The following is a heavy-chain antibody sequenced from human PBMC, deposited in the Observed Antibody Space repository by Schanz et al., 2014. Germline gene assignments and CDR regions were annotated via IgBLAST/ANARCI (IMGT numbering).Heavy chain of an antibody. CDR2: INQSGTT. V-gene: IGHV4-34*02. CDR1: GGSFSSNY. CDR3: ARDSLRGATGGYGMDV. J-gene: IGHJ6*02. D-gene: IGHD2-8*02. Sequence: QVQLQQWGAGLLKPSETLSLTCAVYGGSFSSNYWSWIRQPPGKGLEWIGEINQSGTTNYNPSLKSRVTMSVDTSKTQISLKLRSVTAADTAVYYCARDSLRGATGGYGMDVWGQGTTVTVSS.